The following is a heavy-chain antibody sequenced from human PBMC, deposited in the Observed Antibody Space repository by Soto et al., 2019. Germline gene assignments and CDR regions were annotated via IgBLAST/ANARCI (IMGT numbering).Heavy chain of an antibody. J-gene: IGHJ4*02. CDR1: GVTFSNYR. CDR2: ILPISGAA. V-gene: IGHV1-69*01. D-gene: IGHD3-10*01. CDR3: ARGGGKYYGSGNYAFDY. Sequence: QVQLVQSGAEVKKPGSSVKVSCKLFGVTFSNYRISWVRQAPGQGLEWMGGILPISGAANYAQKFQGRVTISADESTSRAYMELRSLGSEDTAVYYCARGGGKYYGSGNYAFDYWGQGTLVTVSS.